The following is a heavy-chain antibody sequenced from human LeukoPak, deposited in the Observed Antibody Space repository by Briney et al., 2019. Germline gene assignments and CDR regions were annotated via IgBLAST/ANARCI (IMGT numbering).Heavy chain of an antibody. CDR2: INPSGGST. J-gene: IGHJ4*02. CDR1: GYTFTSYY. D-gene: IGHD4-17*01. CDR3: AIGGYGDYGSRVFDY. Sequence: ASVKVSCKASGYTFTSYYMHWVRQAPGQGLEWMGIINPSGGSTSYAQKFQGRVTMTRDTSTSTVYMELSSLRSEDTAVYCCAIGGYGDYGSRVFDYWGQGTLVTVSS. V-gene: IGHV1-46*01.